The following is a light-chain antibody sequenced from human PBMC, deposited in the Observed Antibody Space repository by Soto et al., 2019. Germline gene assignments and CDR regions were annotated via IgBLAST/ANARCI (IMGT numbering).Light chain of an antibody. J-gene: IGKJ1*01. CDR1: QGISNY. CDR2: AAS. V-gene: IGKV1-27*01. CDR3: QKYDSAPWT. Sequence: DIQMTQSPSSLSASVRDRVTITCRASQGISNYLAWYQQKPGKVPQLLIYAASTMQSAVPSRFSRSGSGTDFTLTIRSLQPEEVATYYCQKYDSAPWTFGQGTKVEIK.